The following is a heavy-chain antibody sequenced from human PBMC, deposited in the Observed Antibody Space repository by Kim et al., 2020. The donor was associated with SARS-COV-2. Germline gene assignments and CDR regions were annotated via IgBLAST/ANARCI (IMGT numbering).Heavy chain of an antibody. J-gene: IGHJ3*02. V-gene: IGHV5-51*01. D-gene: IGHD3-16*01. CDR3: ARLGGGSTVDAFDI. Sequence: SPSFQGKVTISDEKSISTAYLQWSSLKASDTAMYYCARLGGGSTVDAFDIWGQGTMVTVSS.